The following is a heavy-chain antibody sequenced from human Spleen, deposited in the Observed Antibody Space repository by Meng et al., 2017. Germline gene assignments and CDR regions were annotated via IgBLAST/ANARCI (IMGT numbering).Heavy chain of an antibody. Sequence: VHLVESGGGVVQPGRSLRRYCADSGFTFSSYDMHWDRQAPGKGLEWVAVISYDGSNEYYGDSGKGRFTISRDNFKNTLYLQMNSLRADDTAVYYCAKEAGYYDSSGYFDYWGQGTLVTVSS. CDR3: AKEAGYYDSSGYFDY. CDR2: ISYDGSNE. CDR1: GFTFSSYD. V-gene: IGHV3-30*18. J-gene: IGHJ4*02. D-gene: IGHD3-22*01.